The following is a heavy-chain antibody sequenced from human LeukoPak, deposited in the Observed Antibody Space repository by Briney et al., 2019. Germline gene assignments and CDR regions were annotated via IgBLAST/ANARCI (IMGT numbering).Heavy chain of an antibody. V-gene: IGHV1-2*02. Sequence: ASVKVFCKASGYTFTGYYMHWVRQAPGQGLEWMGWINPNSGGTNYARKFQGRVTMTRDTSISTAYMELSRLRSDDTAVYYCARGSIVGATFDYFDYWGQGTLVTVSS. CDR2: INPNSGGT. CDR3: ARGSIVGATFDYFDY. D-gene: IGHD1-26*01. CDR1: GYTFTGYY. J-gene: IGHJ4*02.